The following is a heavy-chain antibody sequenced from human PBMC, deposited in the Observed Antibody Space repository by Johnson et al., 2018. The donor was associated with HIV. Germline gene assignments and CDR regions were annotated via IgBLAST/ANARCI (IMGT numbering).Heavy chain of an antibody. D-gene: IGHD3-10*01. CDR1: GFTFSSYA. CDR2: ISGSGGST. J-gene: IGHJ3*02. CDR3: AKALRITLVQVYHRWGDAFDI. V-gene: IGHV3-23*04. Sequence: EVQLVESGGGLVQPGGSLRLSCAASGFTFSSYAMSWVSQAPGKGLVWVSAISGSGGSTYYADPVKGRFTISREHSKNTLYLQMNSLRAEDTSVYYCAKALRITLVQVYHRWGDAFDIWGQGTMVTVSS.